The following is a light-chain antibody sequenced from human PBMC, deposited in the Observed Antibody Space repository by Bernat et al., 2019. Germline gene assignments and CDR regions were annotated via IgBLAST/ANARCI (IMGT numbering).Light chain of an antibody. V-gene: IGLV3-21*03. J-gene: IGLJ3*02. CDR2: HDT. Sequence: SYVLTQPPSMSVAPGKTARITCGGNNSGRKSVNWDQQKAGQAPVVVVYHDTDRPAGIPERFSGSNSESTATLTISWVEAGDEADYYCQVWDVRAHWVFGGGTRLTVL. CDR1: NSGRKS. CDR3: QVWDVRAHWV.